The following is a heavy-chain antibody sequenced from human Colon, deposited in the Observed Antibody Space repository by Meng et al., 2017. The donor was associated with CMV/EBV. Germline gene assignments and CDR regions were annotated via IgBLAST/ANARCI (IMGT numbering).Heavy chain of an antibody. Sequence: GESLKISCAASGFTFSTYWMHWVRQAPGKGLEWVSVIYSGGGSTYYADSVKGRFTISRDDSKNTLYLQMNSLRVEDTAVYYCAKESSAPIVYSSGWKGYFDHWGQGTLVTVSS. CDR3: AKESSAPIVYSSGWKGYFDH. V-gene: IGHV3-23*03. CDR2: IYSGGGST. J-gene: IGHJ4*02. CDR1: GFTFSTYW. D-gene: IGHD6-19*01.